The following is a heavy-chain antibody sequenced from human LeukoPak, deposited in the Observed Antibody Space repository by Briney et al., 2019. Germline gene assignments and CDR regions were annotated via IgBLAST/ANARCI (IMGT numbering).Heavy chain of an antibody. J-gene: IGHJ4*02. Sequence: SDTLSLTCGLCGDFHRCYWWRGVRQPAGRAVEGIGRIYATGCTKFNPSLNSRLTMSMDTSTNQLSLKLSLKLTSVTAADTAVYFCARQGYTASYYLLDFWSQGTLVTVSP. CDR3: ARQGYTASYYLLDF. CDR2: IYATGCT. D-gene: IGHD1-26*01. CDR1: GDFHRCYW. V-gene: IGHV4-4*07.